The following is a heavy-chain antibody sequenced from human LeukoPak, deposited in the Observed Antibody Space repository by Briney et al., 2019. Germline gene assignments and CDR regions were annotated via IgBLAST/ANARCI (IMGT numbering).Heavy chain of an antibody. CDR2: FLSDGRI. J-gene: IGHJ4*02. CDR1: GFTFSSYW. Sequence: GGSLRLSCAASGFTFSSYWMHWVRQAPGMGLVWVSDFLSDGRIYYADSVKGRFTISKDNSQNTVNLQMDNLRAEDTAVYYCAKQGFGCWGQGTLVTVSS. V-gene: IGHV3-66*04. CDR3: AKQGFGC.